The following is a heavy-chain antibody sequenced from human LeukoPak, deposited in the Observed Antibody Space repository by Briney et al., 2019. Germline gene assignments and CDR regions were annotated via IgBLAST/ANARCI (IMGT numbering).Heavy chain of an antibody. CDR3: AKVYYDILTGYSRHFDY. J-gene: IGHJ4*02. D-gene: IGHD3-9*01. V-gene: IGHV3-23*01. CDR2: LSVITATP. Sequence: GGSLRLSCAASGFIFSNYAMSWVRQAPGKGLEWVSTLSVITATPYYADPMRGRFTISRDNSKNTLYLQMNSLRAEDTAIYYCAKVYYDILTGYSRHFDYWGQGILVTVSS. CDR1: GFIFSNYA.